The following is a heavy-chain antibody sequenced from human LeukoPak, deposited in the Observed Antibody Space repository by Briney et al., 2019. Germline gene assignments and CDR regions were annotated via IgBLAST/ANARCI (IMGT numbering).Heavy chain of an antibody. CDR2: ISSSSSYI. V-gene: IGHV3-21*01. CDR1: GFTFSSYS. Sequence: PGGSLRLSCAASGFTFSSYSMNWVRQAPGKGLEWVSSISSSSSYIYYADSVKGRFTISRDNAKNSLYLQMNSLRAEDTAVYYCASSHSGSYYPYTPRWGQGSLVTVYS. CDR3: ASSHSGSYYPYTPR. J-gene: IGHJ4*02. D-gene: IGHD1-26*01.